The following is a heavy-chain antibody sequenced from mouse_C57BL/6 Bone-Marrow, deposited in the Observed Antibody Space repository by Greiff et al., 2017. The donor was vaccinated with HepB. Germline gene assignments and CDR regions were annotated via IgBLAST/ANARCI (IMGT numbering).Heavy chain of an antibody. Sequence: QVQLKESGAELVRPGTSVKVSCKASGYAFTNYLIEWVKQRPGQGLEWIGVINPGSGGTNYNEKFKGKATLTADKSSSTAYMQLSSLTSEDSAVYFCARGRTGIYWYFDVWGTGTTVTVSS. CDR1: GYAFTNYL. CDR3: ARGRTGIYWYFDV. J-gene: IGHJ1*03. CDR2: INPGSGGT. D-gene: IGHD4-1*01. V-gene: IGHV1-54*01.